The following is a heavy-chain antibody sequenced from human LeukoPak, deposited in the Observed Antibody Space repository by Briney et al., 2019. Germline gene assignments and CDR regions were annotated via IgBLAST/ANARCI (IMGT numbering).Heavy chain of an antibody. Sequence: ASVKVSCKASGYTFTGYYMHWVRQAPRQGLEWMGWINPNSGGTNYAQKFQGWVTMTRDTSISTAYMELSRLRSDDTAVYYCVAGYSSSSMDYWGQGTLVTVSS. D-gene: IGHD6-6*01. V-gene: IGHV1-2*04. CDR3: VAGYSSSSMDY. J-gene: IGHJ4*02. CDR2: INPNSGGT. CDR1: GYTFTGYY.